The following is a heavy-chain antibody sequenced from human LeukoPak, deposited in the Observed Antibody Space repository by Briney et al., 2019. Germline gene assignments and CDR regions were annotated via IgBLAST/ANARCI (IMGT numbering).Heavy chain of an antibody. CDR2: ISSSSSYI. CDR3: ARDPGYCSSTSCHTDY. Sequence: GGSLRLSCAASGFTFSSYSMNWVRQAPGKGLEWVSSISSSSSYIYYADSVKGRFTISRDNAKNSLYLRMNSLRAEDTAVYYCARDPGYCSSTSCHTDYWGQGTLVTVSS. J-gene: IGHJ4*02. D-gene: IGHD2-2*02. V-gene: IGHV3-21*01. CDR1: GFTFSSYS.